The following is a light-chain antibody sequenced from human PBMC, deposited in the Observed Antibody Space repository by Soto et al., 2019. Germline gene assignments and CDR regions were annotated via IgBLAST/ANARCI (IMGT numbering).Light chain of an antibody. Sequence: EIVFTQSPSTVSLSPAERSTLSCRASQSVRSNLAWYQHKPGQAPRLLIYDGSTRALGIPARFSGSESGTEFTLTISSLQSEDFAVYFCQQYDDWPITFGQGIRLEIK. CDR1: QSVRSN. CDR3: QQYDDWPIT. J-gene: IGKJ5*01. CDR2: DGS. V-gene: IGKV3-15*01.